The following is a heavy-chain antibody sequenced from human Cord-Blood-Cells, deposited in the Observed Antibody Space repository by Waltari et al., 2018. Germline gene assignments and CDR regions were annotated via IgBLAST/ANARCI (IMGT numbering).Heavy chain of an antibody. CDR1: GGSFSGYY. CDR2: IHRRGST. V-gene: IGHV4-34*01. CDR3: ARGGPLVVVVAATPRWDSDL. Sequence: QVQLQQWGAGLLKPSETLSLTCAVYGGSFSGYYWSWIRQPPGKGLEWSGEIHRRGSTNYNPTRKSRVTRPVDRSKNQFSLVLSSVTAADTAVYYCARGGPLVVVVAATPRWDSDLWGRGTLVTVSS. J-gene: IGHJ2*01. D-gene: IGHD2-15*01.